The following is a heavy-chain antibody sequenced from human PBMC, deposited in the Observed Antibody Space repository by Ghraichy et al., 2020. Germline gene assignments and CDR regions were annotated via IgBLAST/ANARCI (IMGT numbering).Heavy chain of an antibody. V-gene: IGHV3-23*01. CDR1: GFTFSTSA. Sequence: GGSLRLSCAASGFTFSTSAMSWVRQAPGKGLEWVSGVSGSGAGTFYADSVKGRFTISRDNSKNTLYLQMNSLRAEDTAIYYCAKGGRRDYGMDVWGQGTTVTVSS. CDR2: VSGSGAGT. CDR3: AKGGRRDYGMDV. J-gene: IGHJ6*02.